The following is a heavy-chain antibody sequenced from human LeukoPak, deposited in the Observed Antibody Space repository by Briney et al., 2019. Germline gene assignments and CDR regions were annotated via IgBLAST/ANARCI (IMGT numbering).Heavy chain of an antibody. CDR1: GFTFSSYG. J-gene: IGHJ4*02. Sequence: GGSLRLSCAASGFTFSSYGMHWVRQAPGKGLEWVAFIRYDGSNKYYADSVKGRFTISRDNSKNTLYLQMNSLRAEDTAVYYCAKDLLEGIEPQFGGLNYWGQGTLVTVSS. CDR2: IRYDGSNK. V-gene: IGHV3-30*02. D-gene: IGHD3-10*01. CDR3: AKDLLEGIEPQFGGLNY.